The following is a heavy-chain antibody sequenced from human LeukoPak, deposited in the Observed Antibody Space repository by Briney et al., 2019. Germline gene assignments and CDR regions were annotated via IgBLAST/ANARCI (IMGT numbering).Heavy chain of an antibody. J-gene: IGHJ5*02. CDR1: GGSISSGDYY. D-gene: IGHD2-2*01. CDR3: ARDQLPYNWFDP. Sequence: SQTLSLTCTVSGGSISSGDYYWSWIRQPPGKGLEWIGYIYYSGSTYYNPSLKSRATIPVDTSKHQFSLKLSSVTAADTAVYYCARDQLPYNWFDPWGQGTLVTVSS. V-gene: IGHV4-30-4*08. CDR2: IYYSGST.